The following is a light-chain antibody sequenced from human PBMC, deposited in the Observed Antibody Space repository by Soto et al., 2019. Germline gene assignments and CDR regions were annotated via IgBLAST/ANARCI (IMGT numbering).Light chain of an antibody. CDR3: SSYISCNIQSYV. CDR2: DVT. Sequence: QSVLTQPASVSGSPGQSITISCTGTSSDVGGYDFVSWYQQHPGKAPKLMIYDVTNRPSGVSDRFSGSKSGNTAPLTISGLQAEDEAYYYCSSYISCNIQSYVFGTVSMVTV. CDR1: SSDVGGYDF. V-gene: IGLV2-14*01. J-gene: IGLJ1*01.